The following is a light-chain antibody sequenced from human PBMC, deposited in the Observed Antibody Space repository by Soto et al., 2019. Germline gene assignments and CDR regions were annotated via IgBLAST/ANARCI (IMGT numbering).Light chain of an antibody. V-gene: IGKV1-33*01. Sequence: DIQMAPSPSSLSASVGDRVTITCQASPDIRNYLNWYQQKPGKTPRLLIYEAPNLETGVPSRFSRSRSGTDFTSTIGGFPPEDFSTYYCQHHANVPSLTVGGGTKV. CDR2: EAP. CDR1: PDIRNY. J-gene: IGKJ4*01. CDR3: QHHANVPSLT.